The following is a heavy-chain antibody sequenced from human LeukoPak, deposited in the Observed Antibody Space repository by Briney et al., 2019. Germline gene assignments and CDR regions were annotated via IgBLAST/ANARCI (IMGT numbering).Heavy chain of an antibody. CDR3: ARLSSTLHYSMDV. J-gene: IGHJ6*02. CDR2: IQNSAIYRAKI. Sequence: PSETLSLTCVVSGGSIGSYYWTWIRQPPGKGLEWVGYIQNSAIYRAKIKSSPSLQSRVSLSIDSSKKEVSLTVSSVTAADTAVYYCARLSSTLHYSMDVWGPGTAVTVSS. D-gene: IGHD2-15*01. V-gene: IGHV4-59*08. CDR1: GGSIGSYY.